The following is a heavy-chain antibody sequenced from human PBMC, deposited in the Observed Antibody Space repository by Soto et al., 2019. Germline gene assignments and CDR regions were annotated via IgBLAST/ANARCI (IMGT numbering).Heavy chain of an antibody. V-gene: IGHV4-31*03. CDR3: ASDVGGGSCSSTSCWDYYYGMDV. Sequence: QVQLQESGPGLVKPSQTLSLTCTVSGGSISMCGYYWSCLRQHPGKGLEWIGYLYDSGSTYYNPSLKSRVTISVDASKNQFSLKLSSVTAADTAVYYCASDVGGGSCSSTSCWDYYYGMDVWGQGTTVTVSS. J-gene: IGHJ6*02. CDR2: LYDSGST. D-gene: IGHD2-2*01. CDR1: GGSISMCGYY.